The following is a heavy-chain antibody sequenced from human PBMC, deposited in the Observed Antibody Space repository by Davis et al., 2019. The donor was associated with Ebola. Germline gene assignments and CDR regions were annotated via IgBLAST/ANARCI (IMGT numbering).Heavy chain of an antibody. V-gene: IGHV3-11*04. J-gene: IGHJ4*02. CDR3: ARSRGSTVTPFDY. Sequence: GESLKISCAASGFTFTDFYMSWIRQAPGKGLEWVSYISSSSPTIYLADSVKGRFTISRDNAKDSLYLQITSLRDEDTAVYYCARSRGSTVTPFDYWGQGTLVTVSS. CDR2: ISSSSPTI. CDR1: GFTFTDFY. D-gene: IGHD4-17*01.